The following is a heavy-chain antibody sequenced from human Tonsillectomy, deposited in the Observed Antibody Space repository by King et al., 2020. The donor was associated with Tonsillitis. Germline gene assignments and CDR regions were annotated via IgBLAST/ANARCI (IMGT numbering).Heavy chain of an antibody. CDR1: DSISSILYY. V-gene: IGHV4-39*01. Sequence: DSISSILYYWGWIRQPPGKGLDWIGSIYYSGSTYYNPSLKSRVTISVDTSKNQFSLKVRSLTAAYTAVYYCASPCVVVPAAIELYGIDVWGPGITVTVS. D-gene: IGHD2-2*01. CDR3: ASPCVVVPAAIELYGIDV. CDR2: IYYSGST. J-gene: IGHJ6*02.